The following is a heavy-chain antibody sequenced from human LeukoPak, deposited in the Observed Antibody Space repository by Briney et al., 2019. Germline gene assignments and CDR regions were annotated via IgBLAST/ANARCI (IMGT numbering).Heavy chain of an antibody. CDR3: TKGGHLDF. Sequence: GGSLRLSCAASGFTFSSYGMHWVRQAPGKGLEWVAVIWDDGSNIDYADSVKGRFLIFRDNSKNTMYLQMNSLRVEDTATYYCTKGGHLDFWGQGTLVTVSS. J-gene: IGHJ4*02. CDR1: GFTFSSYG. V-gene: IGHV3-33*03. CDR2: IWDDGSNI. D-gene: IGHD3-16*01.